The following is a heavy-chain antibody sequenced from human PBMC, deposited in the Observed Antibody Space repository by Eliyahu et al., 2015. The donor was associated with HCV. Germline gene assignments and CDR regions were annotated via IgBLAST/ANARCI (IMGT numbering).Heavy chain of an antibody. D-gene: IGHD3-16*02. CDR3: ARGHRDDSYTWGRYPDDH. J-gene: IGHJ4*02. CDR1: GYTFTTYN. CDR2: INPTTGGT. Sequence: QVQLVQSGAEVKKPGASVIISCKXSGYTFTTYNVHWVRQARGQGLEWVGIINPTTGGTTYSQNFQGRVSMTADTSTSTVSMELRTLRSEDTAVYYCARGHRDDSYTWGRYPDDHWGQGTLVTVSS. V-gene: IGHV1-46*01.